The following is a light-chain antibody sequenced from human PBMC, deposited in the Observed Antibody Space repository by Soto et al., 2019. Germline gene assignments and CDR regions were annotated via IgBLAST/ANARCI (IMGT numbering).Light chain of an antibody. V-gene: IGKV3-20*01. CDR1: QSVSSNS. Sequence: ESVLTQSPGTLSLSPGERATLSCRASQSVSSNSLAWYQQKPGQAPRLLIYGASNRATGIPDRFSGSGSGTDFTLTISRLEPEDFSVYYCQQYGSSPQTFGQGTRLEIK. J-gene: IGKJ5*01. CDR3: QQYGSSPQT. CDR2: GAS.